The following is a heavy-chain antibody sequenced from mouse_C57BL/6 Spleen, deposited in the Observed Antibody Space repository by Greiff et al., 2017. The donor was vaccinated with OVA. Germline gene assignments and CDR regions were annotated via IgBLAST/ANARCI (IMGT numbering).Heavy chain of an antibody. D-gene: IGHD4-1*01. Sequence: EVMLVASGGGLVKPGGSLKLSCAASGFTFSDYGMHWVRQAPEKGLEWVAYISSGSSTIYYADTVKGRFTISRDNAKNTLFLQMTSLRSEDTAMYYCARLTGSGFAYWGQGTLVTVSA. J-gene: IGHJ3*01. CDR1: GFTFSDYG. CDR3: ARLTGSGFAY. V-gene: IGHV5-17*01. CDR2: ISSGSSTI.